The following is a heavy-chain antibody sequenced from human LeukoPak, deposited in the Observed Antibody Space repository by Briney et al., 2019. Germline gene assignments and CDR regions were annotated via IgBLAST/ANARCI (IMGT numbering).Heavy chain of an antibody. V-gene: IGHV1-2*02. Sequence: ASVKVSCKASGYTFTGYYMHWVRQAPGQGLEWMGWINPNSGGTNYAQKFQGRVTMTRDTSISTAYMELSRLRSDDTAVYYCAREGAGIAVAGLYYYYYYMDVWGKGTTVTISS. J-gene: IGHJ6*03. CDR1: GYTFTGYY. CDR2: INPNSGGT. CDR3: AREGAGIAVAGLYYYYYYMDV. D-gene: IGHD6-19*01.